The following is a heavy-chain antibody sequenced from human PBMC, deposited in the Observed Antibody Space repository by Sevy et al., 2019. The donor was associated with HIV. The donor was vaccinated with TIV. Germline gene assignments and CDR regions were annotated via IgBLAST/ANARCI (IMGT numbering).Heavy chain of an antibody. CDR3: ARDGRGISAFDI. V-gene: IGHV3-23*01. CDR1: EFTFSSHA. CDR2: LRGNGENR. J-gene: IGHJ3*02. Sequence: GGSLRLACAASEFTFSSHAVSWVRLAPGKGLEWVSALRGNGENRDYADSVRGRFTISRDNFKNTLYLQMNSLRAEDTALYYCARDGRGISAFDIWDQGTMVTVSS. D-gene: IGHD3-3*02.